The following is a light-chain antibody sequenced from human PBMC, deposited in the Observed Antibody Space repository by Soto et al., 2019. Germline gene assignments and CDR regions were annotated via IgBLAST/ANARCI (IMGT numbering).Light chain of an antibody. V-gene: IGKV1-12*01. CDR1: QGIGSW. J-gene: IGKJ4*01. CDR2: AAS. Sequence: DIQMTQSPSSVSASVGDGVTITCRASQGIGSWLAWYQQQPGKAPKLLISAASSLQSGVPSRFSGSGSGTDFTLTISSLQPEDFATYYCQQANSFPLTFGGGTKVEIK. CDR3: QQANSFPLT.